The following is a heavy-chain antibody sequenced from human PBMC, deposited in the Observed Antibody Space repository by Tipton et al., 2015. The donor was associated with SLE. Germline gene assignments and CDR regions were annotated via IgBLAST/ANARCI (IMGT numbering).Heavy chain of an antibody. J-gene: IGHJ4*02. D-gene: IGHD3-16*02. CDR1: GESSSGYY. CDR3: ARGRVDYIRGTYRPSSFDY. CDR2: IHDSGDR. V-gene: IGHV4-34*01. Sequence: TLSLTCAVSGESSSGYYWSWIRQSPGKALEWIGDIHDSGDRHYNPSLKSRVSISVDTSENHISLRLSSLTAADTALYYCARGRVDYIRGTYRPSSFDYWGQGTQVTVSA.